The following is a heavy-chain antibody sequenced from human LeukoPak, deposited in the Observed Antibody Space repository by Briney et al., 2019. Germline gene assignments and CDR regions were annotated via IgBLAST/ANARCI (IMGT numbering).Heavy chain of an antibody. CDR2: ISGSGGST. CDR3: AKDVSRVGATEY. Sequence: GGTLRLSCAASGFTFSSYAMSWVRQAPGKGLEWVSAISGSGGSTYYADSVKGRFTISRDNSKNTLYLQMNSLRAEDTAVYYCAKDVSRVGATEYWGQGTLVTVSS. CDR1: GFTFSSYA. D-gene: IGHD1-26*01. V-gene: IGHV3-23*01. J-gene: IGHJ4*02.